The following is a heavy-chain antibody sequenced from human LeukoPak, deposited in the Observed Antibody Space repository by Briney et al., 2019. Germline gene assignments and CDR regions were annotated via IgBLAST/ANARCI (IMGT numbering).Heavy chain of an antibody. Sequence: SETLFLTCTVSGGSISSYYWSWIRQPAGKGLEWIGRIYTSGSTNYNPSLKSRVTMSVDTSKNQFSLKLSSVTAADTAVYYCARGSRRTSTDYFDYWGQGTLVTVSS. CDR2: IYTSGST. D-gene: IGHD4-17*01. CDR1: GGSISSYY. J-gene: IGHJ4*02. CDR3: ARGSRRTSTDYFDY. V-gene: IGHV4-4*07.